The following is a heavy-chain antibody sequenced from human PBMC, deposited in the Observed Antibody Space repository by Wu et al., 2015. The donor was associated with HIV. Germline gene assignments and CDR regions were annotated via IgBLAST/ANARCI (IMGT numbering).Heavy chain of an antibody. D-gene: IGHD3-10*01. CDR3: VKARGSGPYHFFYLDV. CDR2: ISAGNGDT. CDR1: GYAFSRHG. J-gene: IGHJ6*03. Sequence: QLEQPGVEVQKPGAALKVSCKASGYAFSRHGISWVRQAPGQGLEWVGWISAGNGDTTYAQKFQGRVTLTRDISATTVFLEFGSLHSDDRAVYYCVKARGSGPYHFFYLDVWGEGTSVSVSS. V-gene: IGHV1-18*01.